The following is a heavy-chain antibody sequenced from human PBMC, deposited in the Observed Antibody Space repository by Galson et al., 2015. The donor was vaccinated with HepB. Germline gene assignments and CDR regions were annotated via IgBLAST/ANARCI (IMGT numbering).Heavy chain of an antibody. D-gene: IGHD6-19*01. CDR3: AREGTLRGSGWYSYFQH. J-gene: IGHJ1*01. Sequence: SLRLSCAASGFTFSSYGMHRVRQAPGKGLEWVAVIWYDGSNKYYADSVKGRFTISRDNSKNTLYLQMNSLRAEDTAVYYCAREGTLRGSGWYSYFQHWGQGTLVTVSS. CDR2: IWYDGSNK. V-gene: IGHV3-33*01. CDR1: GFTFSSYG.